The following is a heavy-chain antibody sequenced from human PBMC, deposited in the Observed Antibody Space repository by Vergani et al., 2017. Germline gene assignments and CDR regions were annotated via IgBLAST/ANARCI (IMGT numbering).Heavy chain of an antibody. Sequence: QVQLQESGPGLVQPSQTLSLTCTVSGGSISSGDYYWSWLRPPPGKGLEWIGYIYYSGSTYYNPSLKSRVTISVDTSKNQFSLKLSSVTAADTDVYYCARETIVVVPAAILRAFDSWGQGTMVTVSA. J-gene: IGHJ3*02. CDR2: IYYSGST. D-gene: IGHD2-2*02. CDR3: ARETIVVVPAAILRAFDS. V-gene: IGHV4-30-4*01. CDR1: GGSISSGDYY.